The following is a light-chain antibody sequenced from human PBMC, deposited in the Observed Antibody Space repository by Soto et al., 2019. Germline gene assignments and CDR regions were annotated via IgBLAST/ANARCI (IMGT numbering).Light chain of an antibody. Sequence: EIVLTQSPGTLSLSPGEGATLSCRASQSVSTNFFAWYQQKPGQAPRLLIYGASTRATGIPDRFSGSGSGTDFTLNFSRLEPEDFAVYYWHQYCRTSWTCGQGTNVQIK. CDR1: QSVSTNF. V-gene: IGKV3-20*01. CDR2: GAS. J-gene: IGKJ1*01. CDR3: HQYCRTSWT.